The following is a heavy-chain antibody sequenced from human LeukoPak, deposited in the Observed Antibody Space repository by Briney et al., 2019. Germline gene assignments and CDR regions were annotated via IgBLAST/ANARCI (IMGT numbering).Heavy chain of an antibody. V-gene: IGHV5-51*01. D-gene: IGHD5-18*01. CDR3: ARHRRGYSYGQDVYYYYYYYMDV. CDR2: IYPGDSDT. J-gene: IGHJ6*03. Sequence: KCGESLKISCKGSGYSFTSYWIGCVRQMPGKGLEWMGIIYPGDSDTRYSPSFQGQVTISADKSISTAYLQWSSLKASDTAMYYCARHRRGYSYGQDVYYYYYYYMDVWGKGTTVTVSS. CDR1: GYSFTSYW.